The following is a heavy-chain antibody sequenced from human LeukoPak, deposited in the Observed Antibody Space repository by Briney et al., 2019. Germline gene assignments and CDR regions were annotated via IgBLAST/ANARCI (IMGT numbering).Heavy chain of an antibody. CDR3: ARLGYSYESGGHSIHAFDI. V-gene: IGHV4-39*01. CDR2: ISYRGNT. J-gene: IGHJ3*02. CDR1: GGSFSRSGYY. Sequence: KPSETLSLTCTVSGGSFSRSGYYWGWIRQPPGKGLEWIGSISYRGNTYYGPSLKCRVTISVDTSKSQFSLKLSSVTAADTALYYCARLGYSYESGGHSIHAFDIWGQGTMVTVSS. D-gene: IGHD3-22*01.